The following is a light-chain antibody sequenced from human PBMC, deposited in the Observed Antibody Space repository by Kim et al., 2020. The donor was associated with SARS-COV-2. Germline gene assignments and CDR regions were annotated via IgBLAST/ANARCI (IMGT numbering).Light chain of an antibody. Sequence: SVKLTCPRSSGHSSYAIAWHQQQPEKGPRYLMKLNSDGSHSKGDGIPDRFSGSSSGAERYLTISSLQSEDEADYYCQTWGTGIWVFGGGTQLTVL. V-gene: IGLV4-69*01. CDR1: SGHSSYA. J-gene: IGLJ3*02. CDR2: LNSDGSH. CDR3: QTWGTGIWV.